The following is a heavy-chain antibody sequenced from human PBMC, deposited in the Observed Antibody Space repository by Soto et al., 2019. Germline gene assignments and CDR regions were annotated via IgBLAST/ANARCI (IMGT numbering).Heavy chain of an antibody. D-gene: IGHD6-13*01. CDR1: GGTFSSYA. Sequence: QVQLVQSGAEVKKPGSSVKVSCKASGGTFSSYAISWVRQAPGQGLEWMGGIIPIFGTANYAQKFQGRVTITADESTSTAYMELSSLRSEDTAVYYCARDQRDSLWQQPEGGMDVWGQGTTVTVSS. CDR3: ARDQRDSLWQQPEGGMDV. J-gene: IGHJ6*02. V-gene: IGHV1-69*01. CDR2: IIPIFGTA.